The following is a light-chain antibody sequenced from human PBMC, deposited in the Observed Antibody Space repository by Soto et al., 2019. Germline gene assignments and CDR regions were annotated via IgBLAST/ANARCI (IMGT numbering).Light chain of an antibody. V-gene: IGKV3-20*01. J-gene: IGKJ1*01. CDR2: GAS. Sequence: ETVLTQSPGTLSLSPGERATLSCRASQSVTSSYLAWYQQKPGQAPRLLIFGASSRATGIPDRFSGSGSGTDFTLTISRLEPEDFAVYYCQHDDSSPPTWTFGQGTKVEIK. CDR3: QHDDSSPPTWT. CDR1: QSVTSSY.